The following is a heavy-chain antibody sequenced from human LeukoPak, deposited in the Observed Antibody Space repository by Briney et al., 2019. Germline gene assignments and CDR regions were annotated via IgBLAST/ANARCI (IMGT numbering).Heavy chain of an antibody. D-gene: IGHD6-6*01. CDR3: ARESIAARPRVVDY. V-gene: IGHV1-2*02. J-gene: IGHJ4*02. CDR2: INPNSGGT. CDR1: GYTFTGYY. Sequence: ASVKVSCKASGYTFTGYYTHWVRQAPGRGLEWMGWINPNSGGTNYAQKFQGRVTMTRDTSISTAYMELSRLRSDDTAVYYCARESIAARPRVVDYWGQGTLVTVSS.